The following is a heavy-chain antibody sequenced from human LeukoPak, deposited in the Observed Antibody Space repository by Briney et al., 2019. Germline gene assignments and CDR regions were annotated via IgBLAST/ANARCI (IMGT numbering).Heavy chain of an antibody. CDR2: ISYDGSNK. J-gene: IGHJ4*02. D-gene: IGHD6-13*01. Sequence: GGSLRLSCAASGFTFSSYGMHWVRQVPGKGLEWVAVISYDGSNKYYADSVKGRFTISRDNSKNTLYLQMNSLRAEDTAVYYCAKHSSSWKGGDYWGQGTLVTVSS. CDR3: AKHSSSWKGGDY. V-gene: IGHV3-30*18. CDR1: GFTFSSYG.